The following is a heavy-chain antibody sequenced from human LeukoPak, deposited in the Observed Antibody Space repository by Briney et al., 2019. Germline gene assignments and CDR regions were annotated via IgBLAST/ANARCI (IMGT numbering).Heavy chain of an antibody. J-gene: IGHJ4*02. CDR3: AKDRVRGGWYYFDY. CDR1: GFTFSSYG. V-gene: IGHV3-30*18. CDR2: ISDDGSNK. Sequence: PGRSLRLFCAVCGFTFSSYGMHWVRQSRGKGLEWVAVISDDGSNKYYGDCVKGRFTISRDNSKNTLYLQMNSLRAEDTAVYYCAKDRVRGGWYYFDYWGQGTLVTVSS. D-gene: IGHD6-19*01.